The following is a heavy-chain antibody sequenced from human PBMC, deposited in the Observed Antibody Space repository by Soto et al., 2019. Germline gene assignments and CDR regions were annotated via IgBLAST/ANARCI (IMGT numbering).Heavy chain of an antibody. CDR3: ARGLRSASGSWFDP. CDR2: MNPNSGNT. D-gene: IGHD2-15*01. V-gene: IGHV1-8*01. CDR1: GYTFTSYD. Sequence: QVQLVQSGAEVKKPGASVKVSCKASGYTFTSYDINWVRQATGQGLEWMGWMNPNSGNTGYAQKFQGRVTMTRNTSISTAYMELSSLRSEGTAVYSCARGLRSASGSWFDPWGQGTLVTVSS. J-gene: IGHJ5*02.